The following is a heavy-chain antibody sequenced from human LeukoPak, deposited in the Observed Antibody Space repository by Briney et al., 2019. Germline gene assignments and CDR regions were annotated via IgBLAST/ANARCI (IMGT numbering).Heavy chain of an antibody. CDR3: AREGGSSFDY. CDR1: GGSISIYY. J-gene: IGHJ4*02. D-gene: IGHD3-10*01. Sequence: SETLSLTCTVSGGSISIYYWSWIRQPPGKGLEWIGDIYYSGSTNYNPSLKSRVTISVDTSKNQFSLKLSSVNDADTDVYYCAREGGSSFDYWGQGTLVTVSS. V-gene: IGHV4-59*12. CDR2: IYYSGST.